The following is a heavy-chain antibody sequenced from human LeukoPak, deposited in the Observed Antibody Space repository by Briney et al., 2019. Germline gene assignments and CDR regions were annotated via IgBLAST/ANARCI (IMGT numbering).Heavy chain of an antibody. J-gene: IGHJ5*02. Sequence: GGSLRLSRAASGFTFSSYWMSWVRQAPGKGLEWVANIKQDGSEKYYVDSVKGRFTISRDNSKNMAYLQMNSLRAEDTAVYYCGRDGVNYDRSMGPFDPWGQGTLVTVSS. CDR1: GFTFSSYW. CDR3: GRDGVNYDRSMGPFDP. CDR2: IKQDGSEK. V-gene: IGHV3-7*03. D-gene: IGHD3-9*01.